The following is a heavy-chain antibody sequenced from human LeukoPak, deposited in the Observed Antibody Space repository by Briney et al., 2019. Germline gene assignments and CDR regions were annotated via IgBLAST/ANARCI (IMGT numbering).Heavy chain of an antibody. Sequence: GGSLRLFCAGSRFTFRSYWMHWVRQAPGKGLVWVSHINSDGSSTSYADSVKGRFTISRDNAKNTLYLQMNSLRAEDTALYYCARCVGCLQSKYYYYGMDVWGQGTTVTVSS. CDR1: RFTFRSYW. J-gene: IGHJ6*02. D-gene: IGHD5-24*01. V-gene: IGHV3-74*01. CDR2: INSDGSST. CDR3: ARCVGCLQSKYYYYGMDV.